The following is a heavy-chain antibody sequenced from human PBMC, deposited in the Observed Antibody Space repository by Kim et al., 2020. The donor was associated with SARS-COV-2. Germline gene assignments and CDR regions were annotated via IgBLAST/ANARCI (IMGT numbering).Heavy chain of an antibody. D-gene: IGHD3-10*01. CDR2: ST. CDR3: ARGGGESYDY. J-gene: IGHJ4*02. Sequence: STYYYPSLMSRVTISVDTSKNQFSLKLSSVTAADTAVYYCARGGGESYDYWGQGTLVTVSS. V-gene: IGHV4-31*02.